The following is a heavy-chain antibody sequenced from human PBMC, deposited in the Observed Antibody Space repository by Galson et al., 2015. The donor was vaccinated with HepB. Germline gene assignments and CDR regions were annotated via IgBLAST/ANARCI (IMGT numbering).Heavy chain of an antibody. D-gene: IGHD3-10*01. CDR3: AGAPYYASGFDF. V-gene: IGHV4-31*03. CDR1: GASLSSRSYF. CDR2: IYFNGSA. J-gene: IGHJ4*02. Sequence: TLSLTCTVSGASLSSRSYFLSYIRQFPGKGLEWLGYIYFNGSAYYNPSLKSRFTISRDTSKGQFSLKILSVTAADTAIYFCAGAPYYASGFDFWGQGILVTVSS.